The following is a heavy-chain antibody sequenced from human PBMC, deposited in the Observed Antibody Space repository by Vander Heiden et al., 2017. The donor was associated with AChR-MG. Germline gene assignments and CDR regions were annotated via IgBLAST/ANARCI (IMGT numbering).Heavy chain of an antibody. D-gene: IGHD3-22*01. J-gene: IGHJ4*02. CDR2: ISYSGDST. CDR1: GFPFSTYA. Sequence: EVQLLESGGGLVQPGGSLGLPCAAPGFPFSTYAMSWVRQAPGKGLEWVSAISYSGDSTYYADSVKGRFTISRDNSKNTLYLQMNSLRAEDTAVYYCAKSWVYYDSSGRGYFDYWGQGTLVTVSS. CDR3: AKSWVYYDSSGRGYFDY. V-gene: IGHV3-23*01.